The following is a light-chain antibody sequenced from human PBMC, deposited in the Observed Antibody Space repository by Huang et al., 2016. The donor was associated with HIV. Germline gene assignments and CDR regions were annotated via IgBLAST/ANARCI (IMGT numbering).Light chain of an antibody. CDR2: DAS. J-gene: IGKJ1*01. CDR1: QSVNNK. Sequence: EVVMTQSPVTLSASPGERATLSCRASQSVNNKLAWFQQKPGQAPRRLIHDASIRATVIPDRFSGSGSGTEFTLTISSLQSEDFAVYYCQQYNNWPPWTFGQGTKVEIK. CDR3: QQYNNWPPWT. V-gene: IGKV3-15*01.